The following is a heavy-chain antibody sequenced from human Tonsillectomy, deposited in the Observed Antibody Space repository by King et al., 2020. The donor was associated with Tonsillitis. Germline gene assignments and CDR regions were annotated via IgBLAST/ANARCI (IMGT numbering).Heavy chain of an antibody. J-gene: IGHJ4*02. CDR1: GFTFDDFA. CDR2: IRWNSGSM. V-gene: IGHV3-9*01. D-gene: IGHD6-19*01. CDR3: AKDMRSRGWYKQNPGFDY. Sequence: VQLVESGGDLVQPGRSLRISCAASGFTFDDFAMHWVRQAPGKGLEWVSGIRWNSGSMGYADSVKGRFTISRDNAKNSLYLQVNSLRAEDTALYDCAKDMRSRGWYKQNPGFDYWGQGTLVTVSS.